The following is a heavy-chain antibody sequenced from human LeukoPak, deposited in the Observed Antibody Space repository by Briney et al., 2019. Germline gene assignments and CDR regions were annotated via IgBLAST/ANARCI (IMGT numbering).Heavy chain of an antibody. CDR2: IGNNGGGI. CDR3: AIDPNWGTHS. V-gene: IGHV3-23*01. J-gene: IGHJ4*02. D-gene: IGHD7-27*01. Sequence: PGRSLRLSCAASGFTFSTYTMYWVRHPPGKRLEWVSIIGNNGGGIHYADSVKGRFTISRGNSKNALYLQMNSLRVEDTAVYYCAIDPNWGTHSWGQGVLVTVSS. CDR1: GFTFSTYT.